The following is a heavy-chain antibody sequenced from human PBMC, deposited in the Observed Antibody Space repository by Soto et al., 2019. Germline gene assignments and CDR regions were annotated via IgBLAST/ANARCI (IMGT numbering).Heavy chain of an antibody. CDR3: ARDSPIGSTFSGYAAIDY. CDR1: GGPFSNDI. D-gene: IGHD5-12*01. CDR2: IIPLLNIA. Sequence: QVQLVQSGAEVKKPGSSVKVSCKASGGPFSNDIITWVRQAPGQGLEWMGRIIPLLNIANDAQKFQGRVTITADRSTGTAYMELNSLRSEDTSVYYCARDSPIGSTFSGYAAIDYWGQGTLVTVSS. J-gene: IGHJ4*02. V-gene: IGHV1-69*08.